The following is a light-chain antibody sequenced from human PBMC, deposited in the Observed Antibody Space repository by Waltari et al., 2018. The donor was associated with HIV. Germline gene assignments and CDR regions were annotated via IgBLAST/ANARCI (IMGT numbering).Light chain of an antibody. CDR3: QAWDSNSGF. CDR2: EDT. J-gene: IGLJ1*01. Sequence: SYELTQPPSVSVSPGQTASIACSGENLEDKYASWYQQNPGQSPVLVIYEDTKRPSGIPERISGSNSGNTATLTISGTQTMDEADYFCQAWDSNSGFFGTGTKLTVL. V-gene: IGLV3-1*01. CDR1: NLEDKY.